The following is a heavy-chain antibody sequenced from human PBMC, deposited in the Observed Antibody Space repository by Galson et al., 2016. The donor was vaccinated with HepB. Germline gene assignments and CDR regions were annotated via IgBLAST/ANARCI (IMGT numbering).Heavy chain of an antibody. CDR2: IYYSEST. D-gene: IGHD5-12*01. CDR1: GGSINSTRYY. Sequence: ETLFLTCTVSGGSINSTRYYWGWIRQPPGKGLEWIGNIYYSESTYYNPSLKSRVTISVDTSKNQFSLKLSSVTAADTAVYYCASDSGYDYSLRYWGQGTLVTVSS. CDR3: ASDSGYDYSLRY. V-gene: IGHV4-39*07. J-gene: IGHJ4*02.